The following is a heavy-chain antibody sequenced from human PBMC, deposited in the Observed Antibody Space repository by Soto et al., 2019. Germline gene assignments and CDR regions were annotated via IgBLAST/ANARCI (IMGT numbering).Heavy chain of an antibody. Sequence: QVQLVESGGGVVQPGRSLRLSCAASGFTFSSYAMHWVRQAPGKGLEWVAVISYDGSNKYYADSVEGRLTISRDYSKNSLYLRMNSLRAEDTAVYYLARDLEVAVAGAWGQGTLVTFSS. J-gene: IGHJ5*02. CDR3: ARDLEVAVAGA. CDR2: ISYDGSNK. D-gene: IGHD6-19*01. V-gene: IGHV3-30-3*01. CDR1: GFTFSSYA.